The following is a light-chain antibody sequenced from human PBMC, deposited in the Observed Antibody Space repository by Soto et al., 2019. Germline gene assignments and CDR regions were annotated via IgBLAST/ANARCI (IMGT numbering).Light chain of an antibody. CDR2: EVN. CDR3: CSHVGGSSPQWV. CDR1: SNDVGGYNL. V-gene: IGLV2-23*02. Sequence: QSALTQPASVSGSPGQSITISCTGNSNDVGGYNLVSWFQQHPGKAPKLMISEVNKRPSGVSNRFSGSKSANTASLTISGLQAEDEADYYCCSHVGGSSPQWVFGGGTKVTVL. J-gene: IGLJ3*02.